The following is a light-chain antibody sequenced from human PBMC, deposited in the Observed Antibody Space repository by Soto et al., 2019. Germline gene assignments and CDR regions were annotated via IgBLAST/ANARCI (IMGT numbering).Light chain of an antibody. CDR2: GNN. Sequence: QLVLTQPPSVSGAPGQTITISCTGSSSNIGAGYDVHWYQQLPGRAPKLLIYGNNNRPSGVPDRFSGSKSGTSVSLAITGLRGEDEADYYCCSYAGSSTVFGGGTQLTVL. CDR3: CSYAGSSTV. J-gene: IGLJ7*01. CDR1: SSNIGAGYD. V-gene: IGLV1-40*01.